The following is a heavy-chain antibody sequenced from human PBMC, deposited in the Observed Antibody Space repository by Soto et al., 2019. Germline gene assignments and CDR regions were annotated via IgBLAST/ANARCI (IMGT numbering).Heavy chain of an antibody. D-gene: IGHD2-15*01. CDR3: GKVLVGATGHTDSDS. CDR1: GGSIYRSGYY. V-gene: IGHV4-39*01. CDR2: IDYNGVT. Sequence: KASETLSLTCTVSGGSIYRSGYYWGWIRQPPGRGLEWIGNIDYNGVTYSNPSLKSRATISRDTSKNQFSLKLTSVTAADTALYYCGKVLVGATGHTDSDSWGPGTLVTVSS. J-gene: IGHJ4*02.